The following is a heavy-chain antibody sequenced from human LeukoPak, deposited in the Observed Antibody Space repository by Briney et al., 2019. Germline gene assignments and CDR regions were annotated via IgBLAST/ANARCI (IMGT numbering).Heavy chain of an antibody. J-gene: IGHJ4*02. CDR2: IHYNGNT. D-gene: IGHD3-3*01. CDR1: GGSISSYY. Sequence: PSETLSLTCTVSGGSISSYYWSWIRQPPGKGLEWIGYIHYNGNTNYNPSLKSRVTISVDTSKNQFSLKVTSVTAADTAVYYCARHYDFWSGYFTQEDYFDYWGQGTLVTVSS. CDR3: ARHYDFWSGYFTQEDYFDY. V-gene: IGHV4-59*01.